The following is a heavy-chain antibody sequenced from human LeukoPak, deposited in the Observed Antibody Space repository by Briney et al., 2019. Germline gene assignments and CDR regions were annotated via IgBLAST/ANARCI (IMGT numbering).Heavy chain of an antibody. J-gene: IGHJ4*02. CDR1: GGSISSGGYY. CDR3: ARAVAGNFDY. V-gene: IGHV4-31*03. CDR2: IYYSGST. Sequence: SETLSLTCTVSGGSISSGGYYWSWIRQHPGKGLEWIGYIYYSGSTYYNPSLKSRVTISVDTSKNQFSLKLSSVTAADTAVYYCARAVAGNFDYWGQGTLVTVSS. D-gene: IGHD6-19*01.